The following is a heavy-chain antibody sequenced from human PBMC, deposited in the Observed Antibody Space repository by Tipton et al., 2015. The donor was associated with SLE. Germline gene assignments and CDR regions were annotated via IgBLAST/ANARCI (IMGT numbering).Heavy chain of an antibody. V-gene: IGHV4-30-4*08. Sequence: TLSLTCTVSGGSISSGGYYWSWIRQSPGKGLEWIGYISYSGSTNYNSSLKSRLTMSVDRSKNQFSLRLTSVTAADTAVYYCATELFRGYTSGWGPDYWGQGTLVTVSS. CDR2: ISYSGST. D-gene: IGHD6-19*01. CDR3: ATELFRGYTSGWGPDY. CDR1: GGSISSGGYY. J-gene: IGHJ4*02.